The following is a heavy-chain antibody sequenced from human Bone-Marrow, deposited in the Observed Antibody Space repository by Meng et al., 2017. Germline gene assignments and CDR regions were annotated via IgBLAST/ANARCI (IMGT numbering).Heavy chain of an antibody. V-gene: IGHV3-20*01. D-gene: IGHD6-6*01. Sequence: EVQRVECGGGVVRPGGSQRLSCAGSGFTLEVYGMDWVRQAPGKGLEWVSGIKWNGGSTGYADSVKGRFTISRDNAKNSLYLQMNSLRAEDTALYHCARHTYSSSSGWFDPWGQGTLVTVSS. CDR1: GFTLEVYG. CDR3: ARHTYSSSSGWFDP. CDR2: IKWNGGST. J-gene: IGHJ5*02.